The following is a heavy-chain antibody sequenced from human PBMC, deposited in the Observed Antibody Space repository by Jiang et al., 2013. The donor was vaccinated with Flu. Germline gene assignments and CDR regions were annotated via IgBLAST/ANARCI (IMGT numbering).Heavy chain of an antibody. D-gene: IGHD6-13*01. CDR1: GYTFTGSY. CDR3: ARAAAGNYYYYYGMDV. Sequence: SGAEVKKPGASVKVSCKASGYTFTGSYMHWVRQAPGQGLEWMGWINPNSGGTNYAQKFQGWVTMTRDTSISTAYMELSRLRSDDTAVYYCARAAAGNYYYYYGMDVWGQGTTVTVSS. CDR2: INPNSGGT. J-gene: IGHJ6*02. V-gene: IGHV1-2*04.